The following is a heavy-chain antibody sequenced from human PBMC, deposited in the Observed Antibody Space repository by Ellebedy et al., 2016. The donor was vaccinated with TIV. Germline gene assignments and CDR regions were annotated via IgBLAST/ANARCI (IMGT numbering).Heavy chain of an antibody. CDR2: IYPSAGST. Sequence: AASVKVSCKASGYTFTTYYVHWVRQAPGQGLEWMGVIYPSAGSTYYAQKFQGRVTLTRDTSTSTVYMDLSSLGYEETAVYYCARGVTESGNDAFDIWGQGTVVTVSS. CDR3: ARGVTESGNDAFDI. J-gene: IGHJ3*02. CDR1: GYTFTTYY. V-gene: IGHV1-46*01. D-gene: IGHD4-23*01.